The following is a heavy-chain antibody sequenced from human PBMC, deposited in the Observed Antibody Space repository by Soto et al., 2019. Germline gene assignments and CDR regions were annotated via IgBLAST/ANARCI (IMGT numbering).Heavy chain of an antibody. CDR3: ARGIAAAGYYYGMDV. CDR1: GFSLSTSGMC. J-gene: IGHJ6*02. Sequence: GSGPTLVNPTQTLTLTCTFSGFSLSTSGMCVSWIRQPPGKALEWLALIDWDDDKYYSTSLKTRLTISKDTSKNQVVHTMTNMDPVDTATYYCARGIAAAGYYYGMDVWGQGTTVTVSS. CDR2: IDWDDDK. D-gene: IGHD6-13*01. V-gene: IGHV2-70*01.